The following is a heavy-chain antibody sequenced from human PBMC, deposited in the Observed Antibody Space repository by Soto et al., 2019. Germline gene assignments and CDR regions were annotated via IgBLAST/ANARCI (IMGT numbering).Heavy chain of an antibody. V-gene: IGHV3-48*03. CDR3: ARDIVVVVAATQGLYYYYGMDV. CDR2: ISSSGSTI. J-gene: IGHJ6*02. D-gene: IGHD2-15*01. Sequence: LRLSCAASGFTFSSYEMNWVRQAPGKGLEWVSYISSSGSTIYYADSVKGRFTISRDNAKNSLYLQMNSLRAEDTAVYYCARDIVVVVAATQGLYYYYGMDVWGQGTTVTVSS. CDR1: GFTFSSYE.